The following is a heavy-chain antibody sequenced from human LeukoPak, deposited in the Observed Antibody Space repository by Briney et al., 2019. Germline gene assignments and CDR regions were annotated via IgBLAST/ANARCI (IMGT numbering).Heavy chain of an antibody. Sequence: SETLSLTCAVYGGSFSGYYWSWLRQPPGKGLEWIGEINHSGSTNYNPALKSRVTISVDTSKNQFSLKLSSVTAADTAVYYCARGAGYSSSWERALDYWGQGTLVTVTS. J-gene: IGHJ4*02. D-gene: IGHD6-13*01. V-gene: IGHV4-34*01. CDR1: GGSFSGYY. CDR3: ARGAGYSSSWERALDY. CDR2: INHSGST.